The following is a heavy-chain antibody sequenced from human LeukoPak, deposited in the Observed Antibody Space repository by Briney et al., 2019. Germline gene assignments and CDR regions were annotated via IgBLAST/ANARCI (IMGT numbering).Heavy chain of an antibody. CDR3: ARYSSSCYDY. CDR2: INPSGGST. CDR1: GYTFTIYY. D-gene: IGHD6-13*01. Sequence: ASVTVSFKASGYTFTIYYMHWVRQAPGQGLEWMGIINPSGGSTSYAQKFQGRVTMTRDTSTSTVYMELSSLRSEDTAVYYCARYSSSCYDYWGQGTLVTVSS. V-gene: IGHV1-46*01. J-gene: IGHJ4*02.